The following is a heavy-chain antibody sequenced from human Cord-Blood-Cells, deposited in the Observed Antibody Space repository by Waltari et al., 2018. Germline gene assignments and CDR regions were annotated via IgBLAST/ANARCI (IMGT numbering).Heavy chain of an antibody. D-gene: IGHD6-13*01. V-gene: IGHV3-48*03. Sequence: EVQLVESGGGLVQPGGSLRLSCAASGFTFSSYEMNWVRQAPGKGLEWVSYISSRGSTIYYADSVKGRFTISRDNAKNSLYLQMNSLRAEDTAVYYCARGGDVAAAGTDDAFDIWGQGTMVTDSS. CDR1: GFTFSSYE. CDR2: ISSRGSTI. CDR3: ARGGDVAAAGTDDAFDI. J-gene: IGHJ3*02.